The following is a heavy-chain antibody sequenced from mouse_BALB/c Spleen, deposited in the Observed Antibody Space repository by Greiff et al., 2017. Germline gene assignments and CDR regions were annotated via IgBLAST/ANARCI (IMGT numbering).Heavy chain of an antibody. V-gene: IGHV1-31*01. CDR2: INPYNGAT. D-gene: IGHD2-4*01. J-gene: IGHJ4*01. CDR1: GYSFTGYY. CDR3: ARRTDYGGYYYAMDY. Sequence: VQLQQSGPELVKPGASVKISCKASGYSFTGYYMHWVKQSHVKSLEWIGRINPYNGATSYNQNFKDKASLTVDKSSSTAYMELHSLTSEDSAVYYCARRTDYGGYYYAMDYWGQGTSVTVSS.